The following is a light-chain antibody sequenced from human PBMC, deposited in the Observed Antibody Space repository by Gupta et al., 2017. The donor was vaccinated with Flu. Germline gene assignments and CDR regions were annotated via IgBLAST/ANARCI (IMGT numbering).Light chain of an antibody. CDR2: DAS. J-gene: IGKJ2*01. CDR1: NSVSSNY. Sequence: TLSSASGGRAVTISRQSNSVSSNYLDWYQQKPGQAPSLLIYDASSMATGIPDRFSGSGSGTDFTLTISRLEPEDIGVYYCQQYGSSPMYTFGQGTKLEIK. CDR3: QQYGSSPMYT. V-gene: IGKV3-20*01.